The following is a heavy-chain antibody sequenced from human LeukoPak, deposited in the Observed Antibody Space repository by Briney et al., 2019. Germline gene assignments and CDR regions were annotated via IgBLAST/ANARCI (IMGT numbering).Heavy chain of an antibody. V-gene: IGHV4-34*01. D-gene: IGHD6-19*01. Sequence: PSETLSLTCAVYGGSFSGYYWSWIRQPPGKGLEWIGEINHSGSTNYNPSLKSRVTISVDTSKNQFSLKLSSVTAADTVVYYCARGRIARQWLDYWGQGTLVTVSS. CDR2: INHSGST. CDR1: GGSFSGYY. CDR3: ARGRIARQWLDY. J-gene: IGHJ4*02.